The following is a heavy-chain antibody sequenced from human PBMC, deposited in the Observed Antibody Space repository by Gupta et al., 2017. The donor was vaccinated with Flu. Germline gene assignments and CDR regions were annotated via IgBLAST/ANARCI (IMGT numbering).Heavy chain of an antibody. V-gene: IGHV5-51*01. CDR2: IYPGDSDT. Sequence: SWIAWVRQTPGKGLEWMGTIYPGDSDTRYSPSLQGQVTISADKSISTAYLQWTSLKASDTALYYCARHGKLGYSNSWYDFWGQGTLVAVSS. D-gene: IGHD1-26*01. CDR3: ARHGKLGYSNSWYDF. J-gene: IGHJ5*01. CDR1: SW.